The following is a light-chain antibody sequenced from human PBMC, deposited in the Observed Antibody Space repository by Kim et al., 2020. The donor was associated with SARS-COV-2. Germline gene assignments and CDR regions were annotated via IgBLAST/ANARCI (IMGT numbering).Light chain of an antibody. CDR1: QHIATY. CDR2: DAL. V-gene: IGKV1-39*01. Sequence: DIQMTQIPSSLSASLGDRVTITCRASQHIATYVNWYQKKSGKAPRLLIYDALTLQSGVPSKFSGSRSGTDFTLTISSLQREDFATYFCQQTYTSPYTFGQGTKLEIK. J-gene: IGKJ2*01. CDR3: QQTYTSPYT.